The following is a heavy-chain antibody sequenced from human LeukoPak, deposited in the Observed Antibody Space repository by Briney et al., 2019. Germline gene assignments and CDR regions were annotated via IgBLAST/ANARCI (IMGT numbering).Heavy chain of an antibody. CDR2: ISGSGGST. CDR3: AKVGRWLQLGYFDY. V-gene: IGHV3-23*01. J-gene: IGHJ4*02. D-gene: IGHD5-12*01. CDR1: GFTFSSYA. Sequence: XGSLRLSCAASGFTFSSYAMSWVRQAPGKGLEWVSAISGSGGSTYYADSVKGRFTISRDNSKNTLYLQMNSLRAEDTAVYYCAKVGRWLQLGYFDYWGQGTLVTVSS.